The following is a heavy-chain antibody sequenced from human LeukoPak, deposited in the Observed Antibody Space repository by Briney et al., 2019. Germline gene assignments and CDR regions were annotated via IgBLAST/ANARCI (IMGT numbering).Heavy chain of an antibody. CDR3: ARGADHGGSYYPD. J-gene: IGHJ4*02. CDR1: GFRFSNSW. Sequence: GGSLRLSCAASGFRFSNSWMYWVRQGPGKGPVWVSRMKTDGTRIEYADSVKGRFTISRDNAKNTLFLQMSSLRVEDTAVYYCARGADHGGSYYPDWGQGTRVTVSS. V-gene: IGHV3-74*01. CDR2: MKTDGTRI. D-gene: IGHD3-10*01.